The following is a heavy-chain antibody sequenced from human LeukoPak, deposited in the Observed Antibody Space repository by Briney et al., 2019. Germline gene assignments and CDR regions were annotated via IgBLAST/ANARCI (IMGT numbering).Heavy chain of an antibody. Sequence: GASVKVSCKASGYTFTGYYMHWVRQAPGQGLEWMGWINTNSGGTNYAQKFQGRVTMTRDTSISTAYMELSRLRSDDTAVYYCAREAFYCSSTSCYPHMDVWGKGTTVTVSS. V-gene: IGHV1-2*02. CDR1: GYTFTGYY. J-gene: IGHJ6*03. D-gene: IGHD2-2*01. CDR2: INTNSGGT. CDR3: AREAFYCSSTSCYPHMDV.